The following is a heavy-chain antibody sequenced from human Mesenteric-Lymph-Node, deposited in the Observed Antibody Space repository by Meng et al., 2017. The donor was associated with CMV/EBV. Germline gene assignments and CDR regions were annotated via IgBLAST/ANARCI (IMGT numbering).Heavy chain of an antibody. D-gene: IGHD2/OR15-2a*01. V-gene: IGHV3-20*03. CDR2: INWKGGSA. CDR3: ARGYVEYSAFDY. Sequence: ASGLTCKDCGMVWVRQAPEKGLECVADINWKGGSAGCTDSVKSRFTNSRNTAEKSLYLQINSLRVGDTALYYCARGYVEYSAFDYWGQGTLVTVSS. J-gene: IGHJ4*02. CDR1: GLTCKDCG.